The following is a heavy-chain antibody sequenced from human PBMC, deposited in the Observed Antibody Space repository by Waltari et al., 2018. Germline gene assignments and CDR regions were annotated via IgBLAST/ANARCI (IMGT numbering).Heavy chain of an antibody. CDR2: ISYDGSNK. J-gene: IGHJ4*02. CDR1: GFTFSSYG. Sequence: QVQLVESGGGVVQPGRSLRLSCAASGFTFSSYGIHWVRQAPGKGLEWVAVISYDGSNKYYADSVKGRFTISRGNSKNTLYLQMNSLRAEDTAVYYCAKDGGTYYYGSGNPWLDYWGQGTLVTVSS. V-gene: IGHV3-30*18. D-gene: IGHD3-10*01. CDR3: AKDGGTYYYGSGNPWLDY.